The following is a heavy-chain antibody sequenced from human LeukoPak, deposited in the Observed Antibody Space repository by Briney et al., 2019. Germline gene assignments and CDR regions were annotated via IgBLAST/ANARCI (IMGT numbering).Heavy chain of an antibody. V-gene: IGHV4-39*01. J-gene: IGHJ4*02. CDR2: IFHSGST. CDR1: GGSISSSSYY. Sequence: SETLSLTCTVSGGSISSSSYYWGWIRQPPGKGLEWIGSIFHSGSTYCNPSLKSRVTISVDTSKNQFPLKLTSVTAADTAVYYCARRSGYSYLDYWGQGTLVTVSS. D-gene: IGHD5-18*01. CDR3: ARRSGYSYLDY.